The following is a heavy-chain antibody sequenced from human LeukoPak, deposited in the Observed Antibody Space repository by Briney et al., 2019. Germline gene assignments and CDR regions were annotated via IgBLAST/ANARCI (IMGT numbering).Heavy chain of an antibody. V-gene: IGHV4-38-2*01. Sequence: SETLSLTCAVSGYSISSGYYWGWSRQPPGKGLEWIGSIYHSGSTYYNPSLKSRVTISVDTSKNQFSLKLSSVTAADTAVYYCARRTDFWTLYSYYYMDVWGKGTTVTVSS. J-gene: IGHJ6*03. CDR2: IYHSGST. CDR1: GYSISSGYY. CDR3: ARRTDFWTLYSYYYMDV. D-gene: IGHD3-3*01.